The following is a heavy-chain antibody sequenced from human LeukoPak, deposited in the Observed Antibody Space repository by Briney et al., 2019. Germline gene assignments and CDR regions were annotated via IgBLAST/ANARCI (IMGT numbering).Heavy chain of an antibody. CDR3: ARRGSSGDFDY. Sequence: SETLPLTCTVSGGSISSYYWSWIRQPPGKGLEWIGYIYYSGSTNYNPSLKSRVTISVDTSKNQLSLKLSSVTAADTAVYYCARRGSSGDFDYWGQGTLVTVSS. CDR2: IYYSGST. J-gene: IGHJ4*02. D-gene: IGHD6-19*01. V-gene: IGHV4-59*08. CDR1: GGSISSYY.